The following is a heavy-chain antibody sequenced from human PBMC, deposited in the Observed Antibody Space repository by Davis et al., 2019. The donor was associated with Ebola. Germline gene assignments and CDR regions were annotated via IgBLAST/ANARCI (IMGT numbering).Heavy chain of an antibody. V-gene: IGHV4-34*01. J-gene: IGHJ6*04. Sequence: MPSETLSLTCAVYGGSFSGYYWSWIRQPPGKGLEWIGEINHSGSTNYNPSLKSRVTISVDTSKNQFSLKLSSVTAADTAVYYCARARVGATTFSYYYYGMDVWGKGTTVTVSS. CDR3: ARARVGATTFSYYYYGMDV. CDR2: INHSGST. CDR1: GGSFSGYY. D-gene: IGHD1-26*01.